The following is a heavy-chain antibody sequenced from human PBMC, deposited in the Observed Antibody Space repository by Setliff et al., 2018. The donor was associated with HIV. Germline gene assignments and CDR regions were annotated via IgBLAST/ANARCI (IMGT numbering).Heavy chain of an antibody. CDR1: GYSFTTRW. CDR3: ARVLLRTNPLYGVASNWFDP. Sequence: GESLKISCKASGYSFTTRWIGWVRQMPRKGLEWVSLISYDGSNKYYADSVKGRFTISRDNSKNTLFLQMSGLRPEDTAVYYCARVLLRTNPLYGVASNWFDPWGQGTLVTVSS. J-gene: IGHJ5*02. D-gene: IGHD2-8*01. CDR2: ISYDGSNK. V-gene: IGHV3-30*03.